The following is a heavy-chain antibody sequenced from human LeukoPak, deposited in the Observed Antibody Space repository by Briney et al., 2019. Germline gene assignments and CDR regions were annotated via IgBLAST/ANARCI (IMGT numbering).Heavy chain of an antibody. D-gene: IGHD6-13*01. Sequence: GGSLRLSCAASGFTFSSYGMHWVRQAPGKGLEWVSSITDSGGRTYYADSVKGRFTISRDNSKNTLYLQMNSLRAEDTAVYYCAKDKQQLASFDYWGQETLVTVSS. CDR1: GFTFSSYG. CDR2: ITDSGGRT. CDR3: AKDKQQLASFDY. J-gene: IGHJ4*02. V-gene: IGHV3-23*01.